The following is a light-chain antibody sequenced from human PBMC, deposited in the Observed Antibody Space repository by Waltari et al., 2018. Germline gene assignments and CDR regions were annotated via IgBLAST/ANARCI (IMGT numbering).Light chain of an antibody. CDR1: QSLNTY. V-gene: IGKV1-39*01. Sequence: IQMTQSPPSLSASVGDTVTITCRASQSLNTYLNWYQQKPGKAPKLLIYDVSSLQSGVPSRFSGSGSGTDFTLTISSLQPEDFATYYCQQSYSTPRTFGLGTKVEI. CDR2: DVS. J-gene: IGKJ1*01. CDR3: QQSYSTPRT.